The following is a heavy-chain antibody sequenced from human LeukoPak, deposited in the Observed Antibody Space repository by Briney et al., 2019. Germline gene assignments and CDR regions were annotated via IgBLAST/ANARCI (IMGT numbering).Heavy chain of an antibody. V-gene: IGHV1-69*01. J-gene: IGHJ4*02. CDR1: GGTFISYA. D-gene: IGHD1-26*01. CDR2: IIPIFGTA. CDR3: ASGSISGSYPKGFDY. Sequence: ASVKVSCKASGGTFISYAISWVRQAPGQGLEWMGGIIPIFGTANYAQKFQGRVTITADESTSTAYMELSSLRSEDTAVYYCASGSISGSYPKGFDYWGQGTLVTVSS.